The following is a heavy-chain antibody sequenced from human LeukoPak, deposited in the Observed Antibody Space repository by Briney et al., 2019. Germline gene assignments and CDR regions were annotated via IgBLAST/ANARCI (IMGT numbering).Heavy chain of an antibody. D-gene: IGHD3-22*01. CDR1: GGSISSRGYY. CDR2: IYSSGNT. V-gene: IGHV4-31*03. CDR3: VTYYYGSSAPKRNY. J-gene: IGHJ4*02. Sequence: SETLSLTCTVSGGSISSRGYYWSWIRQHPGKGLEWIGYIYSSGNTYYSPSLKSRVTISIDTSKNQFSLKLSSVTAADTAVYYCVTYYYGSSAPKRNYWGQGILVTVSS.